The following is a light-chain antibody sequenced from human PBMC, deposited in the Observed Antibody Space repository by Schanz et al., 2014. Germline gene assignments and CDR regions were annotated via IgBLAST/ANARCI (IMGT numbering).Light chain of an antibody. J-gene: IGLJ1*01. V-gene: IGLV2-8*01. CDR3: SSYAGSNKRYV. CDR1: SSDIGGYNF. CDR2: EVT. Sequence: QSALTQPPSASGSPGQSVTISCTGTSSDIGGYNFVSWYQQHPGEAPKLMMYEVTKRPSGVPDRFSGSKSGSTASLTISGLQAEDEADYYCSSYAGSNKRYVFGTGTKLTVL.